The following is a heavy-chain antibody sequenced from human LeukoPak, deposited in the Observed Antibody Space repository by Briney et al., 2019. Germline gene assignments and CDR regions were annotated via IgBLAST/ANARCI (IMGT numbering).Heavy chain of an antibody. Sequence: SQTLSLTCAISGDSVSSNSAAWNWIRQSPSSGLEWLGRTYYRSKWSNDYAVSVKSRITINPDTSKNQFSLQLNSVTPEDTAVYYCARGYSYGYNAFDIWGQGTMVTVSS. CDR1: GDSVSSNSAA. J-gene: IGHJ3*02. D-gene: IGHD5-18*01. CDR2: TYYRSKWSN. V-gene: IGHV6-1*01. CDR3: ARGYSYGYNAFDI.